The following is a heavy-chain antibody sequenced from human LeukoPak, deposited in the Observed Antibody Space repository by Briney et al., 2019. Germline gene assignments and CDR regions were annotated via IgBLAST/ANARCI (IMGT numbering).Heavy chain of an antibody. CDR2: ISYDGSNK. J-gene: IGHJ6*02. D-gene: IGHD3-10*01. Sequence: GRSLRLSCAASGFTFSSYAMHWVRQAPGKGLEWVALISYDGSNKYYADSVKGRLTISRDNSKNTLHLQMNSLRAEDTAVYYCARDRVPYYXYGMDVWGQGTTVTVSS. CDR1: GFTFSSYA. V-gene: IGHV3-30*04. CDR3: ARDRVPYYXYGMDV.